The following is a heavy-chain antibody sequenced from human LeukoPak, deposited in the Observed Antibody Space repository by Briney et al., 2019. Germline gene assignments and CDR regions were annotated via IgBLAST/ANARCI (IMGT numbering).Heavy chain of an antibody. D-gene: IGHD6-13*01. CDR2: IIPIFGTA. V-gene: IGHV1-69*05. J-gene: IGHJ4*02. Sequence: GASVKVSCKASGGTFSSYAISWVRQAPGQGLEWMGGIIPIFGTANYAQKFQGRVTITTDESTSTAYMELSSLRSEDTAVYYCATSGDGSSWRFDYWGQGTLVTVSS. CDR3: ATSGDGSSWRFDY. CDR1: GGTFSSYA.